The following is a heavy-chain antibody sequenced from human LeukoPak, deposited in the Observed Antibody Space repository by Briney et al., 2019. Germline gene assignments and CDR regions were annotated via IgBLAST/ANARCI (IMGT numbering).Heavy chain of an antibody. Sequence: PGGSLRLSCAASGFTFSSYWMHWVRQAPGKGLVWVSRINSDGSSTSYADSVKGRFTISRDNAKNTLYLQMNSLRAEDTAVYYCARAVSNYYFWYFDLWGRGTLVTVSS. J-gene: IGHJ2*01. CDR3: ARAVSNYYFWYFDL. CDR2: INSDGSST. V-gene: IGHV3-74*01. CDR1: GFTFSSYW. D-gene: IGHD4-11*01.